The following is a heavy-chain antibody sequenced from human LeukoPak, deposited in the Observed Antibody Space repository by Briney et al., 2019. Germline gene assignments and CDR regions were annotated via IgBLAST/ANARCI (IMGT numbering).Heavy chain of an antibody. Sequence: GSSVKVSCKASGGTFSSYAISWVRQAPGQGLEWMGGIIPIFGTANYAQKFQGRVTITTDESTSTAYMELTNLTSDDTAVYYCARGVSGAILAVDYWGQGTLITVSS. CDR2: IIPIFGTA. CDR3: ARGVSGAILAVDY. J-gene: IGHJ4*02. CDR1: GGTFSSYA. D-gene: IGHD3-10*02. V-gene: IGHV1-69*05.